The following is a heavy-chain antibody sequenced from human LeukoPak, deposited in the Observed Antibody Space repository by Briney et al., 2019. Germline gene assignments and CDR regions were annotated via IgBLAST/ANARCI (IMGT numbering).Heavy chain of an antibody. CDR2: ISASGGST. Sequence: GGSLRLSCAASGLSFSTYAMGWVRQAPGKGLEWVSGISASGGSTYYADSVKGRFTISRDNSKSTLHPQMNSLRDEDTAVYYCAKIQGASSSGYYGAFDIWGQGTMVTVSS. V-gene: IGHV3-23*01. J-gene: IGHJ3*02. D-gene: IGHD3-22*01. CDR1: GLSFSTYA. CDR3: AKIQGASSSGYYGAFDI.